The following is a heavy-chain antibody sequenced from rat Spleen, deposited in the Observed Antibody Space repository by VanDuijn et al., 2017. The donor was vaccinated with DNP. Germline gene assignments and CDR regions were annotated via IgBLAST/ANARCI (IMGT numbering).Heavy chain of an antibody. V-gene: IGHV5-17*01. CDR3: VRHYGGYDY. D-gene: IGHD1-11*01. CDR1: GFTFSDYA. CDR2: ISYDGSGT. J-gene: IGHJ2*01. Sequence: EVQLVESGGGLVQPGNSLKLSCAASGFTFSDYAMAWVRQAPTKGLEWVASISYDGSGTYYRDSVKGRSTISRDNAKSTLYLQMDSLRSEDTATYYCVRHYGGYDYWGQGVSVTVSS.